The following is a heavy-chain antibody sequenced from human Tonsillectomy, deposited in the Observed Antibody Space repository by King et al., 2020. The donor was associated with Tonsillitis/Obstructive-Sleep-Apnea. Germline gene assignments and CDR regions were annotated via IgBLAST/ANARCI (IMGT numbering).Heavy chain of an antibody. D-gene: IGHD6-19*01. CDR1: GYTFTSYG. CDR2: ISGYNGNT. J-gene: IGHJ3*02. V-gene: IGHV1-18*01. Sequence: QLVQSGAEVKKPGASVKVSCKASGYTFTSYGISWVRQAPGQGLEWMGWISGYNGNTKYAQKHQGRVTMTTDTSTSTAYMELRSLRSDDTAVYYCASRSGWYSGHAFDIWGQGTMVTVSS. CDR3: ASRSGWYSGHAFDI.